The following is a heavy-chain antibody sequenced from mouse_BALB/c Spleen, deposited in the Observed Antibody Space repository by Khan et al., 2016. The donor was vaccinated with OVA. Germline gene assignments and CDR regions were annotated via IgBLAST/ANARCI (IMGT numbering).Heavy chain of an antibody. CDR3: ARRDLRWDMDY. J-gene: IGHJ2*01. CDR2: INPSTGYT. D-gene: IGHD1-1*01. Sequence: QMQLEESGAELAKPGASVKMSCKASGYTFINYWILWVKQRPGQGLEWIGYINPSTGYTEYNQNFKDKATLTADKSSSTAYMQLSSLTSEDSAVYDCARRDLRWDMDYWGQGTTLTVSS. V-gene: IGHV1-7*01. CDR1: GYTFINYW.